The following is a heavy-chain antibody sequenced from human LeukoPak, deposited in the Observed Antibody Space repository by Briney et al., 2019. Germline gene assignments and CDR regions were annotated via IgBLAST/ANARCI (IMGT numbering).Heavy chain of an antibody. D-gene: IGHD3-22*01. V-gene: IGHV3-11*01. CDR1: GFTFSDYY. Sequence: PGGSLRLSCAASGFTFSDYYMNWIRQAPGKGLEWLSYINIGGDSRYYGDSVQGRFTISRDNAKNSLYLQMNSLRADDTAVYYCARGEATYYYDSSGQLGAFDIWGQGTMVTVSS. CDR3: ARGEATYYYDSSGQLGAFDI. CDR2: INIGGDSR. J-gene: IGHJ3*02.